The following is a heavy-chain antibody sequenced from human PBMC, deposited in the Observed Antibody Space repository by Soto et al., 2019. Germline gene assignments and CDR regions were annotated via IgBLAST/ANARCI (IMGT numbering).Heavy chain of an antibody. CDR3: ARGVSRFLEWLFWFDP. V-gene: IGHV4-59*01. J-gene: IGHJ5*02. CDR2: IYYSGST. CDR1: GGSISSYY. Sequence: PSETLSLTCTVSGGSISSYYWSWIRQPPGKGLEWIGYIYYSGSTNYNPSLKSRVTISVDTSKNQFSLKLSSVTAADTAVYYCARGVSRFLEWLFWFDPWGQGTLVTVSS. D-gene: IGHD3-3*01.